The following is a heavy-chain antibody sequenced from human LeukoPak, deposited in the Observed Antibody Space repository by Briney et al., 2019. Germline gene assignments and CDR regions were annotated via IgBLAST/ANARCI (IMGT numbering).Heavy chain of an antibody. CDR1: GFTVSSNY. CDR2: IYSGGST. Sequence: PGGSLRLSCAASGFTVSSNYMSWVRQAPGKGLEWVSVIYSGGSTYYSDSVKGRFTISRDNAQNTLYLQINSLRAEDTAVYYCAXXSXSYXTXYYXMDVWGXGTTVTVSS. CDR3: AXXSXSYXTXYYXMDV. D-gene: IGHD3-10*01. V-gene: IGHV3-53*01. J-gene: IGHJ6*03.